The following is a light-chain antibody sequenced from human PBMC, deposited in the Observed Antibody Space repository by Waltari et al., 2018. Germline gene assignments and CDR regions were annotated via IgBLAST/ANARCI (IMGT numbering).Light chain of an antibody. V-gene: IGKV3-20*01. CDR2: GAS. CDR1: QSVSSSY. CDR3: QQYGSSPPLT. Sequence: EIVLTQSPGTLSLSPGERATLSCRASQSVSSSYLAWYQQKPGQAPRHLIYGASSRATGIPDRFSGSGSGTDFTLTISRLEPEDVAVYYCQQYGSSPPLTFGGGTKVEIK. J-gene: IGKJ4*01.